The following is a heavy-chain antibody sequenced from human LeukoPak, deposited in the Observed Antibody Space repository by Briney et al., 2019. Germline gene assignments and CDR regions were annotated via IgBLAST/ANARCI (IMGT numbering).Heavy chain of an antibody. CDR1: GFTVNNNY. V-gene: IGHV3-53*01. Sequence: GGSLRLSCAASGFTVNNNYMSWVRQAPGKGLEWVSVLYSGGSTYYADSVKGRFTISRDNSKNTLYLQMNSLRAEDTAVYYCTYFTFGGVNLLDYWGQGTLVTVSS. CDR3: TYFTFGGVNLLDY. CDR2: LYSGGST. J-gene: IGHJ4*02. D-gene: IGHD3-16*01.